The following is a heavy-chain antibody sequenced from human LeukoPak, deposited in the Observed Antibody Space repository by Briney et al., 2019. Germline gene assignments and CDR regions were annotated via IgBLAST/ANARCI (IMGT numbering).Heavy chain of an antibody. CDR1: GGSIRSGDYY. J-gene: IGHJ4*01. V-gene: IGHV4-39*07. D-gene: IGHD3-22*01. CDR3: ARTGVGYDASGYYFY. Sequence: SETLSLTCTVSGGSIRSGDYYWGWIRQPPGKGLEWIGRIYFSGSTYYNPSLKSRVTISVDTSKNQFSLKLSSVTAADMAVYYCARTGVGYDASGYYFYWGHGTLVTVSS. CDR2: IYFSGST.